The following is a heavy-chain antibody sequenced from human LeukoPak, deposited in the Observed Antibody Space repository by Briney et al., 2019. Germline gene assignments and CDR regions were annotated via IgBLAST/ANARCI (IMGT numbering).Heavy chain of an antibody. Sequence: GGSLRLSCAASGFTFSSYAMSWVRQAPGKGLEWVSAISGSGGSTYYADSVKGRFTISRDNAKNSLYLQMNSLRAEDTALYYCARELPAGPRGYYYYMDVWGKGTTVTVSS. J-gene: IGHJ6*03. CDR1: GFTFSSYA. V-gene: IGHV3-23*01. CDR3: ARELPAGPRGYYYYMDV. D-gene: IGHD2-2*01. CDR2: ISGSGGST.